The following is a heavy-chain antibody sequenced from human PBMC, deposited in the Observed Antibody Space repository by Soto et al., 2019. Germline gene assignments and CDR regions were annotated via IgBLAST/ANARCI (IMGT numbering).Heavy chain of an antibody. CDR1: GSALCSSW. CDR3: TKGATSSIDS. V-gene: IGHV5-51*01. Sequence: SRQPTGSALCSSWIGWVRQKPGKVVEWLVNVYPSDSEVRYRPAFEGQVNISDDTALNTAYLQLLNLKASDTAIYYCTKGATSSIDSWGQGTRVT. J-gene: IGHJ4*02. D-gene: IGHD2-15*01. CDR2: VYPSDSEV.